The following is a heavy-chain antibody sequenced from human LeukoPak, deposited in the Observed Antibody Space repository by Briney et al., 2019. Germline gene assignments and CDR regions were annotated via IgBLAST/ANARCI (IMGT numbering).Heavy chain of an antibody. CDR2: ISYDGSDK. CDR1: GFTFSSYA. V-gene: IGHV3-30*04. CDR3: ARDPLDISRWTNAFDI. D-gene: IGHD2-2*03. J-gene: IGHJ3*02. Sequence: GGSLRLSCAASGFTFSSYAMYWVRQAPGKGLEWVAVISYDGSDKFYADSVKGRFTISRDSSKNTLYLQMNGLRPEDTAVYYCARDPLDISRWTNAFDIWGQGTVVTVSS.